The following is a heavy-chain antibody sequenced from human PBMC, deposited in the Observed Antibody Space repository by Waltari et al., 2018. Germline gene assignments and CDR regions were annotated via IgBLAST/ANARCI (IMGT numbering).Heavy chain of an antibody. J-gene: IGHJ6*03. Sequence: EVQLVESGGGLVHPGGSLILSCAASGFPFSSFSINGVRQAPGKGLEWISYISTSSSPIYYADSVKGRFTISRDNAKNSLYLQMNSLRAEDTAVYYCARGRVNGYMDVWGKGTTVTVSS. V-gene: IGHV3-48*04. CDR1: GFPFSSFS. CDR3: ARGRVNGYMDV. CDR2: ISTSSSPI. D-gene: IGHD3-10*01.